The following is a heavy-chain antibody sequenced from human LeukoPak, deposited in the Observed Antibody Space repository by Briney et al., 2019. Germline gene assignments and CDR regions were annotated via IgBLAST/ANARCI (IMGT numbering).Heavy chain of an antibody. CDR1: GFTFSSYW. CDR3: ARDAYYYDSSGYDYFAY. J-gene: IGHJ4*02. V-gene: IGHV3-7*01. Sequence: GGSLRLSCAASGFTFSSYWMSWVRQAPGKGLEWLANIKQDGSEKYYVDSVKGRFTISRDNAKNSLYLQMNSLRAEDTAVYYCARDAYYYDSSGYDYFAYWGQGTLVTVSS. D-gene: IGHD3-22*01. CDR2: IKQDGSEK.